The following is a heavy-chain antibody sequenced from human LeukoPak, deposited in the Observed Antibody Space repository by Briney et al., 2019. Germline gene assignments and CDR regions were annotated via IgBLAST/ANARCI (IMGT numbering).Heavy chain of an antibody. CDR2: IRYDGSNK. CDR1: GFTFSSYG. Sequence: QAGGSLRLSCAASGFTFSSYGMHWVRQAPGKGLEWVAFIRYDGSNKYYADSVKGRFTISRDNSKNTLYLQMNSLRAEDTAVYYCAKGGRSAKYSSGWSTVFDYWGQGTLVTVSS. D-gene: IGHD6-19*01. V-gene: IGHV3-30*02. J-gene: IGHJ4*02. CDR3: AKGGRSAKYSSGWSTVFDY.